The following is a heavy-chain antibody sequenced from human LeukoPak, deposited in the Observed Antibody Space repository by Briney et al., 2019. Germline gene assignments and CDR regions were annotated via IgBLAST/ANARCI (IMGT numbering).Heavy chain of an antibody. D-gene: IGHD6-6*01. J-gene: IGHJ4*02. CDR3: AREDGSSYYFNY. V-gene: IGHV3-48*01. CDR2: ISSSSSTI. Sequence: GGSLRLSCAASGFNVISTYMSWVRQAPGKGLEWVSYISSSSSTIYYADSVKGRFTISRDNAKSSLYLQMNSLRTEDTAVYYCAREDGSSYYFNYWGQGTLVTVSS. CDR1: GFNVISTY.